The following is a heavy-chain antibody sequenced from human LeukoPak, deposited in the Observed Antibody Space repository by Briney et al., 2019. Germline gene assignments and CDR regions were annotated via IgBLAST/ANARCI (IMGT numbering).Heavy chain of an antibody. CDR1: GFSLSSYA. CDR2: MSSSDDGT. J-gene: IGHJ4*02. D-gene: IGHD2-15*01. V-gene: IGHV3-23*01. Sequence: PGGSLRLSCAASGFSLSSYAMSWVRQAPGKGLEWVSAMSSSDDGTYHAGSVRGRFTISRDSSKNTLYLQMNNLRTEDAAIYYCAKAPVTSCRGAFCYPLDSWGQGTLVTVSS. CDR3: AKAPVTSCRGAFCYPLDS.